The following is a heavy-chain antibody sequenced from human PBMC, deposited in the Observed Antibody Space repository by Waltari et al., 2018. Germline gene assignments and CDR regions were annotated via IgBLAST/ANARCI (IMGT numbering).Heavy chain of an antibody. D-gene: IGHD5-18*01. Sequence: QVQLQESGPGLVKPSETLSLTCTVSGGSISSYYWSWIRQPAGKGLEWIGRIYTSGGTNYNPSLKSRVTMSVDTSKNQFSLKLSSVTAADTAVYYCARDNGRYSYGYVPFDYWGQGTLVTVSS. CDR3: ARDNGRYSYGYVPFDY. CDR2: IYTSGGT. V-gene: IGHV4-4*07. J-gene: IGHJ4*02. CDR1: GGSISSYY.